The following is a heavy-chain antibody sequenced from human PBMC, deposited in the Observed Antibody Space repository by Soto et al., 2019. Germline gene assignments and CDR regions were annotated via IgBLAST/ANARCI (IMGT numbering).Heavy chain of an antibody. J-gene: IGHJ6*03. CDR2: IYSGGST. Sequence: GGPLRLSCAASGFTVSSNYMSWVRQAPGKGLEWVSVIYSGGSTYYADSVKGRFTISRHNSKNTLYLQMNSLRAEDTAVYYCATGSTTTSKKTDYYYMDVWGKGTTVTVSS. CDR1: GFTVSSNY. CDR3: ATGSTTTSKKTDYYYMDV. D-gene: IGHD2-2*01. V-gene: IGHV3-53*04.